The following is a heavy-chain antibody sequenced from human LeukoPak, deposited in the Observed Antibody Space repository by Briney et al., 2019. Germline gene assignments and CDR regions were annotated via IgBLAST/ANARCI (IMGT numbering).Heavy chain of an antibody. Sequence: PGGSLRLSCAASGFTFSSYSMNWVRQAPGKGLEWVSSISSSSSYIYYADSVKGRFTISRDNAKNSPYLQMNSLRAEDTAVYYCARDHGYSYGFDYWGQGTLVTVSS. V-gene: IGHV3-21*01. CDR3: ARDHGYSYGFDY. J-gene: IGHJ4*02. CDR2: ISSSSSYI. CDR1: GFTFSSYS. D-gene: IGHD5-18*01.